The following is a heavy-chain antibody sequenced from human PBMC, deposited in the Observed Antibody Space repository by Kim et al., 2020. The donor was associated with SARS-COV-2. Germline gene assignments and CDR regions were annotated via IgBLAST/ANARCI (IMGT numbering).Heavy chain of an antibody. V-gene: IGHV3-33*06. D-gene: IGHD3-10*01. CDR3: AKVGITMVRGVLNYFDY. J-gene: IGHJ4*02. Sequence: VKGRSTIPRDNSKNTLYLKRNSLRAEDTAVYYCAKVGITMVRGVLNYFDYWGQGTLVTVSS.